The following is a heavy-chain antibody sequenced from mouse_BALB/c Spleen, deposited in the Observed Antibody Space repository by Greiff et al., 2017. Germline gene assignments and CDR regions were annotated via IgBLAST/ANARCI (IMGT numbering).Heavy chain of an antibody. CDR3: TIDPNYFDY. Sequence: VQLQQPGAELVRPGASVKLSCKASGYTFTSYWINWVKQRPGQGLEWIGNIYPSDSYTNYNQKFKDKATLTVDKSSSTAYMQLSSPTSEDSAVYYSTIDPNYFDYWGQGTTLTVSA. J-gene: IGHJ2*01. V-gene: IGHV1-69*02. CDR2: IYPSDSYT. CDR1: GYTFTSYW.